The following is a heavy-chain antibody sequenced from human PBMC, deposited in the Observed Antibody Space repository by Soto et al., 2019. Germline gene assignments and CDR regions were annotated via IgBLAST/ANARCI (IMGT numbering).Heavy chain of an antibody. J-gene: IGHJ5*02. CDR1: DGSISSYY. Sequence: SETLSLTCTVPDGSISSYYLSCIRQRPGKGLECIGYIYYSGSTNYNPSLKSRVTISVDTSKNQVSLKLSSVTAADTAVYYCARGKRSSIGYSRHHDPWGPGTLVTVSS. CDR3: ARGKRSSIGYSRHHDP. CDR2: IYYSGST. V-gene: IGHV4-59*01. D-gene: IGHD3-22*01.